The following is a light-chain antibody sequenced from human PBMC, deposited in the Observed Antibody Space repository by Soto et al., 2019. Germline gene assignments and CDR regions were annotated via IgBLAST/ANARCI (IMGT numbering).Light chain of an antibody. J-gene: IGLJ2*01. CDR1: SSDVGSYNL. V-gene: IGLV2-23*01. Sequence: QSALTQPASVSGSPGQSITISCTGTSSDVGSYNLVSWYQHHPGRAPKLMIYEGNKRPSGVSNRFSGSKSGNTASLTISGLQAEDEADYYCCSYAGSRTYVLFGGGTKLTVL. CDR3: CSYAGSRTYVL. CDR2: EGN.